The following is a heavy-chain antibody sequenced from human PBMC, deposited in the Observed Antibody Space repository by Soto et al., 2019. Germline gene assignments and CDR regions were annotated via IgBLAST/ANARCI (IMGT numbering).Heavy chain of an antibody. J-gene: IGHJ6*02. D-gene: IGHD3-10*01. Sequence: SETLSLTCAVYGGSFSGYYWSWIRQPPGKGLEWIGEINHSGSTNYNPSLKSRVTISVDTSKNQFSLKLSSVTAADTAVYYCARVTMVRGGSASYYYYYYGMDVWGQGTTVTVSS. CDR3: ARVTMVRGGSASYYYYYYGMDV. CDR2: INHSGST. V-gene: IGHV4-34*01. CDR1: GGSFSGYY.